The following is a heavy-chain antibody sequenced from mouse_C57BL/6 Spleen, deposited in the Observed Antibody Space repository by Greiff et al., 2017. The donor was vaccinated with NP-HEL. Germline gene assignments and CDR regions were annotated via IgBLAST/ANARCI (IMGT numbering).Heavy chain of an antibody. CDR1: GYSITSGYD. D-gene: IGHD1-1*01. J-gene: IGHJ2*01. CDR3: ARGTLYSFFDY. CDR2: ISYSGST. V-gene: IGHV3-1*01. Sequence: EVKLQESGPGMVKPSQSLSLTCTVTGYSITSGYDWHWIRHFPGNKLEWMGYISYSGSTNYNPSLKSRISITHDTSKNHFFLKLNSVTTEDTATYYCARGTLYSFFDYWGQGTTLTVSS.